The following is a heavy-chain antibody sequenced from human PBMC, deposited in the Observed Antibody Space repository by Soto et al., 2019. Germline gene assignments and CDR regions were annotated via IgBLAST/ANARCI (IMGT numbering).Heavy chain of an antibody. Sequence: ASVKVSCKASGYTFTSYDINWVRQATGQGLEWMGWMNPNSGNTGYAQKFQGRVTMTRNTSIRPAYMELSSLRSEDTAGYYCARDRGSSDSLDYYYMDVWGKGTTVTVSS. CDR3: ARDRGSSDSLDYYYMDV. CDR2: MNPNSGNT. V-gene: IGHV1-8*01. CDR1: GYTFTSYD. J-gene: IGHJ6*03. D-gene: IGHD6-6*01.